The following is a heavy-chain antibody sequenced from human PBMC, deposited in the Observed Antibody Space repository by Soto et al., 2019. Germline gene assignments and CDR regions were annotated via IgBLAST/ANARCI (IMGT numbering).Heavy chain of an antibody. CDR1: GFTFSSYG. CDR3: AIDQITFGGVIDSFDAFDI. V-gene: IGHV3-30*03. Sequence: GGSLRLSCAASGFTFSSYGMHWVRQAPGKGLEWVAVISYDGSNKYYADSVKGRFTISRDNSKNTLYLQMNSLRAEDTAVYYCAIDQITFGGVIDSFDAFDIWGQGTMVTVSS. CDR2: ISYDGSNK. D-gene: IGHD3-16*02. J-gene: IGHJ3*02.